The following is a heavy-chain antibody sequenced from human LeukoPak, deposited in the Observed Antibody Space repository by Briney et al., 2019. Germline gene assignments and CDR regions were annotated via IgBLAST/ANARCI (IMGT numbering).Heavy chain of an antibody. J-gene: IGHJ4*02. CDR2: IYYSGST. V-gene: IGHV4-39*01. D-gene: IGHD1-26*01. CDR1: GGSISSSSYY. Sequence: PSETLSLTCTVSGGSISSSSYYWGWIRQPPGKGLEWIGSIYYSGSTYYNPSLKSRVTISVDTSKNQFSLKLSSVTAADTAVYYCARPSWSYITYYFDYWGQGTLVTVSS. CDR3: ARPSWSYITYYFDY.